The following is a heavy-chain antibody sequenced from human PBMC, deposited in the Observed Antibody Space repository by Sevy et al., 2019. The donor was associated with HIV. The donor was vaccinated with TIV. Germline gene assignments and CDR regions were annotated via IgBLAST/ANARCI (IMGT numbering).Heavy chain of an antibody. J-gene: IGHJ6*02. CDR3: AKDINRGCDGVNCYSYYYYFYGLDV. CDR1: GFPFNDHA. Sequence: GGSLRLSCAASGFPFNDHAMHWVRQVPGKGLEWVSGVSWNSRYIGYADSVKGRFTISRDKARHFLYLEMNSLRPEDTAQYYCAKDINRGCDGVNCYSYYYYFYGLDVWGQGTTVTVSS. D-gene: IGHD2-21*01. V-gene: IGHV3-9*01. CDR2: VSWNSRYI.